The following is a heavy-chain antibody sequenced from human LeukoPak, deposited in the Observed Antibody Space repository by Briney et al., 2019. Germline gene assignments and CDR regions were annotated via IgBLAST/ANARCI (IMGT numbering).Heavy chain of an antibody. Sequence: GGSLRLSCAASGFTFSSHSMIWVRQAPSEGLEWVSHISSSSSTIYYADSVKGRFTISRDNVKSSLYLQMNSLRADDTAVYYCAREGWVGSYREVDYWGQGTLVTVSS. CDR2: ISSSSSTI. CDR1: GFTFSSHS. J-gene: IGHJ4*02. D-gene: IGHD1-26*01. V-gene: IGHV3-48*01. CDR3: AREGWVGSYREVDY.